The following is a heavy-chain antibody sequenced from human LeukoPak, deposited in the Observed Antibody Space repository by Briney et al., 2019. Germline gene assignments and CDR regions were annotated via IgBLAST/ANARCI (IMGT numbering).Heavy chain of an antibody. Sequence: NPSETLSLTCNVSGDSLSTYYWSWIRQPPGKGLEWIGYIYYSGSTNYNPSLKGRVTISVDTSRDQFSLNLRSVTAADTAVYYCVRGFNLNYLYFGYWGQGSLVTVSS. J-gene: IGHJ4*02. CDR3: VRGFNLNYLYFGY. V-gene: IGHV4-59*01. CDR1: GDSLSTYY. CDR2: IYYSGST. D-gene: IGHD3-9*01.